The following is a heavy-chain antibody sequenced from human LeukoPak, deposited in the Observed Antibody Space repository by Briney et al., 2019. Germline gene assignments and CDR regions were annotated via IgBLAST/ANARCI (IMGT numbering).Heavy chain of an antibody. J-gene: IGHJ5*02. CDR1: GFTFSNYD. D-gene: IGHD1-26*01. Sequence: GGSLRLSCGASGFTFSNYDMSWVRQAPAGGLEWVSSLRGDGATLYAAPVKGRFTISRDNAKDSVSLQMNNLRAEHTPLYYCARHSGRVPGWLHPWGPGTLVTVSS. CDR2: LRGDGAT. CDR3: ARHSGRVPGWLHP. V-gene: IGHV3-69-1*02.